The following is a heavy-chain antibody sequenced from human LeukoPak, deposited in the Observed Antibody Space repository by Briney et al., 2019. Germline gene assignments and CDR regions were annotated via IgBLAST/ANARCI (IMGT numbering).Heavy chain of an antibody. J-gene: IGHJ4*02. CDR1: GGSISSFY. V-gene: IGHV4-59*01. CDR2: IYYSGST. D-gene: IGHD3-10*01. CDR3: ARDLHYYGSGSYQGVYFDY. Sequence: SETLSLTCTVSGGSISSFYWSWIRQPPGKGLEWIGYIYYSGSTNSNPSLKSRVTISVDTSKNQFSLKLSSVTAADTAVYYCARDLHYYGSGSYQGVYFDYWSQGTLVTVSS.